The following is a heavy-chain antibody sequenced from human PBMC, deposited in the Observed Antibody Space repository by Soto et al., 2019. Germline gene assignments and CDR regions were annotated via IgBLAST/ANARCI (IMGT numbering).Heavy chain of an antibody. Sequence: EVQLVESGGGLVQPGRSLRLSCAASGFTFDDYGMHWVRQAPGKGLEWVSGISWNSGSVGYADSVKGRFTISRDNAKNSLYLQMNSLRAEDTALYFCARDTHGEYYYYYMDVWGKGSTVTDSS. J-gene: IGHJ6*03. CDR1: GFTFDDYG. CDR3: ARDTHGEYYYYYMDV. CDR2: ISWNSGSV. V-gene: IGHV3-9*01.